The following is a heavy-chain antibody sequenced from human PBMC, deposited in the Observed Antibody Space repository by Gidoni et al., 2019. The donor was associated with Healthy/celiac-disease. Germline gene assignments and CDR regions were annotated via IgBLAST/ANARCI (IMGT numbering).Heavy chain of an antibody. V-gene: IGHV1-3*01. CDR3: ARESSWFRYFDL. CDR2: INAGNGNT. CDR1: GYTFTSYA. D-gene: IGHD6-13*01. Sequence: QVQLVQSGAEVKKPGASVKVSCKASGYTFTSYAMHWVRQAPGQRLEWMGWINAGNGNTKYSQKFQRRVTITRDTSASTAYMELSSLRSEDTAVYYCARESSWFRYFDLWGRGTLVTVSS. J-gene: IGHJ2*01.